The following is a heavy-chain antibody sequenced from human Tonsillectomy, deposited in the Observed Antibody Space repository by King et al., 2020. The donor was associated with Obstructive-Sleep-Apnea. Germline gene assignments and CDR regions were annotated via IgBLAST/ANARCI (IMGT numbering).Heavy chain of an antibody. CDR1: GFPFSSYA. CDR3: AKGPMIT. V-gene: IGHV3-23*04. J-gene: IGHJ3*01. CDR2: ISGSGGRT. D-gene: IGHD3-16*01. Sequence: VQLVESGGGLVQPGGSLRLSCAASGFPFSSYAMSWVRQPPGKGLEWVSAISGSGGRTYNAAAVKGRLTISRDNSKNPLKLQMNSLRAEDTAVYYCAKGPMITWGQGTMVTVSS.